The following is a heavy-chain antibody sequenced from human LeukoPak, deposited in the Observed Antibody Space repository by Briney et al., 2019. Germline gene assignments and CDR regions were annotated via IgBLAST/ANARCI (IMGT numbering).Heavy chain of an antibody. CDR2: ITSSSSTR. V-gene: IGHV3-48*01. J-gene: IGHJ4*02. CDR3: ARDLEVLGVITHYFDY. D-gene: IGHD3-10*01. CDR1: GFTFSDYS. Sequence: PGGSLRLSCAASGFTFSDYSMSWVRQAPGKGLEWLSKITSSSSTRDFADSVKGRFTISRDNAKNSMFLQMNSLRAEDTAVYYCARDLEVLGVITHYFDYWGQGTLVTVSS.